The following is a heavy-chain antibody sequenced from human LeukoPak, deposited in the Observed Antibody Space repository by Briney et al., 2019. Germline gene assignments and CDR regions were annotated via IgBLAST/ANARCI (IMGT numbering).Heavy chain of an antibody. CDR2: IIPIFGTA. J-gene: IGHJ5*02. Sequence: SVKVSCKASGGTFSSYAISWVRQAPGQGLEWMGGIIPIFGTANYAQKFQGRVTITADESTSTAYMELSSLRSEDTAMYFCVRGPPRLNWFDPWGQGTLVTVSS. D-gene: IGHD6-25*01. V-gene: IGHV1-69*13. CDR1: GGTFSSYA. CDR3: VRGPPRLNWFDP.